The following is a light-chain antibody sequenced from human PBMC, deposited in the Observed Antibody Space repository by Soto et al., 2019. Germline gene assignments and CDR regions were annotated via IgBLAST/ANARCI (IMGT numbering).Light chain of an antibody. Sequence: EIVMTQSPATLSVSPGERATLSCRASQSVSNNLAWYQKKPGQAPRLLIYGASTRATGIPARFSGSVSGTEFTLTISGLQSEDFAFYYCQQYNTWWTFVQGTRVDIK. V-gene: IGKV3-15*01. CDR3: QQYNTWWT. J-gene: IGKJ1*01. CDR1: QSVSNN. CDR2: GAS.